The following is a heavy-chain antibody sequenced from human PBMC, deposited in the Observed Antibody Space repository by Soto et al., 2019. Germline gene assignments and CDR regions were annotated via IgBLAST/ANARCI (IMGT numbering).Heavy chain of an antibody. J-gene: IGHJ4*02. CDR3: ASEDRFYGDYGVKFDS. CDR2: ISAYNVNT. CDR1: GYTFIDYG. V-gene: IGHV1-18*01. D-gene: IGHD4-17*01. Sequence: QVQLVQSGAEVKKPGASVKVSCKASGYTFIDYGFSWVRQAPGQGLEWMGWISAYNVNTRNAQKIQGRLTMTRETSTTTAYMELRSLRSDDTAVYYCASEDRFYGDYGVKFDSWCQGTLVTVSS.